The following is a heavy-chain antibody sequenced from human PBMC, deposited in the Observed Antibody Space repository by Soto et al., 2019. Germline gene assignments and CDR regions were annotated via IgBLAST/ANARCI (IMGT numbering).Heavy chain of an antibody. J-gene: IGHJ4*02. Sequence: EVQLLESGGDLVQPGGSLRLSCAASGFTFRTYALSWVRQAPGKGLEWVSGLSGSGDTAYYAASVKGRFTVSRDNADNTFYLKLNSMRADVAAVYYCAQALRLQLRRVFASWGQGTLVTVSA. CDR1: GFTFRTYA. V-gene: IGHV3-23*01. CDR3: AQALRLQLRRVFAS. CDR2: LSGSGDTA. D-gene: IGHD4-17*01.